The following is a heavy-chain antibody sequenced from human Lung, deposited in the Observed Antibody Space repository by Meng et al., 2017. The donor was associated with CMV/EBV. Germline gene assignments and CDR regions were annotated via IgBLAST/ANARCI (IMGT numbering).Heavy chain of an antibody. V-gene: IGHV4-59*01. Sequence: SXTXSLXCTVSGGSISSYYWSWIRQPPGKGLEWIGYIYYSGSTNYNPSLKSRVTISVDTSKNQFSLKLSSVTAADTAVYYCARSDFWSGYGMEFWGQGTTVTVSS. CDR2: IYYSGST. D-gene: IGHD3-3*01. CDR1: GGSISSYY. CDR3: ARSDFWSGYGMEF. J-gene: IGHJ6*02.